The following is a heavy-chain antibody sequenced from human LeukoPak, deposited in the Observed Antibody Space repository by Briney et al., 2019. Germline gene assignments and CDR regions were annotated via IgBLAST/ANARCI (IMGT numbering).Heavy chain of an antibody. CDR1: GGSISSSSYY. CDR3: ARDGPKYSSSWFFDY. CDR2: IYYSGST. D-gene: IGHD6-13*01. V-gene: IGHV4-39*07. Sequence: SGTLSLTCTVSGGSISSSSYYWGWIRQPPGKGLEWIGSIYYSGSTYYNPSLKSRVTISVDTSKNQFSLKLSSVTAADTAVYYCARDGPKYSSSWFFDYWGQGTLVTVSS. J-gene: IGHJ4*02.